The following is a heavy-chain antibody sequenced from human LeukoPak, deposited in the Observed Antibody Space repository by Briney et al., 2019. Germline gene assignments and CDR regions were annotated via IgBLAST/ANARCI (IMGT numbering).Heavy chain of an antibody. CDR2: ISAYNGNT. CDR3: ARDSGLIRFLEWQSPGY. Sequence: GASVKVSCKASGYTFTSYGISWVRQAPGQGLEWMGWISAYNGNTNYAQKLQGRVTMTTDTSTSTAYMELRSLRSDDTAVYYCARDSGLIRFLEWQSPGYWGQGTLVTVSS. J-gene: IGHJ4*02. V-gene: IGHV1-18*01. D-gene: IGHD3-3*01. CDR1: GYTFTSYG.